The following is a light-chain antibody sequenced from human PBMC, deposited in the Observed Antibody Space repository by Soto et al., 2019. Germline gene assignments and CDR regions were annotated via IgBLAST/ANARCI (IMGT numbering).Light chain of an antibody. J-gene: IGKJ1*01. CDR3: QYYGNSPLT. CDR2: GTS. V-gene: IGKV3-15*01. Sequence: EIVMTQSPASLSVSPGESVTLSFRASQSVASNLAWYQQKPGQAPRLLIYGTSTRATGVPDRFSGSGSGTDFTLTITRLEPEDFAVYYCQYYGNSPLTFGQGTKV. CDR1: QSVASN.